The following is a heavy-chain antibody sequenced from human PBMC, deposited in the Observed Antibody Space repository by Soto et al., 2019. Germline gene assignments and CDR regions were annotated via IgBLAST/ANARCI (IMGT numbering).Heavy chain of an antibody. V-gene: IGHV1-18*04. CDR1: GYPFSSYG. D-gene: IGHD6-19*01. Sequence: ASVKVSCKTSGYPFSSYGISWVRQAPGQGLEWLGWISGYNGKTEYGQKVQDRLILTTDTSTTTAYLELRGLRSDDTAVYYCARKALAVGGLSYYGMDVWGPGTTVTVSS. J-gene: IGHJ6*02. CDR3: ARKALAVGGLSYYGMDV. CDR2: ISGYNGKT.